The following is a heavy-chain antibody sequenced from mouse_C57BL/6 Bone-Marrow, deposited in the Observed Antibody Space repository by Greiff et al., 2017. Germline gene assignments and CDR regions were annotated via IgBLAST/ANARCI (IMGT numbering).Heavy chain of an antibody. J-gene: IGHJ3*01. CDR2: INPTSGYT. Sequence: QVQLQQSGADLARPGASVKMSCKASGYTFTSYTMHWVKQRPGQGLEWIGYINPTSGYTKYNQKFKDKATLTADKSSSTAYMQLSSLTSGDSAVYYCAKGGRFADWGKGTLVTVSA. V-gene: IGHV1-4*01. CDR3: AKGGRFAD. CDR1: GYTFTSYT.